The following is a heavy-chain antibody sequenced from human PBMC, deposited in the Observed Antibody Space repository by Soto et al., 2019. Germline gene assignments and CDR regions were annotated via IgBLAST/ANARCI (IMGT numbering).Heavy chain of an antibody. J-gene: IGHJ4*02. CDR2: VSASGGST. CDR1: GFTFDTYV. D-gene: IGHD3-10*01. V-gene: IGHV3-23*01. Sequence: GGSLRLSCAGTGFTFDTYVITWVRQAPGRGLEWVSGVSASGGSTYYAGSVRGRFTISRDNSENTVSLQMNSLGAEDTAVYYCVKGGGAFPYVSGTPVWGRGTLVTVSS. CDR3: VKGGGAFPYVSGTPV.